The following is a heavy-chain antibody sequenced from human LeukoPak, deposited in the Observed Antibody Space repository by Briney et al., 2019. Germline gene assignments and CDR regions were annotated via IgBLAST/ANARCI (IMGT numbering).Heavy chain of an antibody. V-gene: IGHV3-7*04. CDR3: ARLGDSSGYYDY. Sequence: GGALRLSCAASGFTFSSYWMSWVRQAPGKGLEWVANIKQDGSEKYYVDSVKGRSTISRDNAKNSLYLQMNSLRAEDTAVYCCARLGDSSGYYDYWGQGTLVTSST. D-gene: IGHD3-22*01. CDR1: GFTFSSYW. J-gene: IGHJ4*02. CDR2: IKQDGSEK.